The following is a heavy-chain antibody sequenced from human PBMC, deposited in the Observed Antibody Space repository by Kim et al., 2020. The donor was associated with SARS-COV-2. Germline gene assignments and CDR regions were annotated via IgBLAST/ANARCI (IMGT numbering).Heavy chain of an antibody. V-gene: IGHV3-21*01. Sequence: GGSLRLSCAASGVDFGTHSMNWVRQAPGKGLEWVSSICGSTNYIYYADSVKGRFTISRDNAKNSLFLQMNSLRAEDTAVYYCARGGYCSSTSCYFYYYALDVWGQGTTVTVSS. J-gene: IGHJ6*02. CDR3: ARGGYCSSTSCYFYYYALDV. CDR1: GVDFGTHS. D-gene: IGHD2-2*01. CDR2: ICGSTNYI.